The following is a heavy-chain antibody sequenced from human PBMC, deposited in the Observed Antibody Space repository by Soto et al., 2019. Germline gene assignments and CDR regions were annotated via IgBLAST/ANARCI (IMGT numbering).Heavy chain of an antibody. CDR2: IKHTGDA. CDR3: ARAGRPHWFES. V-gene: IGHV4-4*02. Sequence: QVHLQESGPGLVKPSETLSLTCAVSGDSIKTETWWSWLRQLPGTGLEWIGEIKHTGDANANPALRSRVSMSVDRTKNQSFLNLRSVSAADTAVYFCARAGRPHWFESWGQGTLVTVSS. J-gene: IGHJ5*01. CDR1: GDSIKTETW.